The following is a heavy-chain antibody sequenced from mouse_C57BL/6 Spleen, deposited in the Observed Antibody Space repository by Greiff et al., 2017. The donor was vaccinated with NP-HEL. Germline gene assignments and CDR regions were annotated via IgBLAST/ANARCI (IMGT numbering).Heavy chain of an antibody. CDR3: ARGAQATDY. Sequence: QVQLQQSGPELVKPGASVKISCKASGYAFSSSWMTWVKQRPGKGLEWIGRIYPGDGDTNYNGKFKGKATLTADKSSSTAYMQLSSLTSEDSAVYFCARGAQATDYWGQGTTLTVSS. CDR2: IYPGDGDT. D-gene: IGHD3-2*02. V-gene: IGHV1-82*01. J-gene: IGHJ2*01. CDR1: GYAFSSSW.